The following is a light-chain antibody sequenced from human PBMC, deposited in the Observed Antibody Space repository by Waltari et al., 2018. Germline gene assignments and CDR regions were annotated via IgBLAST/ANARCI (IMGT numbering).Light chain of an antibody. V-gene: IGLV2-8*01. CDR3: MSYAGSNTWV. Sequence: QSALTQPPSASGSPGQSVTISCTGTSSDIGGYNYVCLYQQHPGKAPKLMIYEVTKRPAGVPVRFSGSRTGNTASLTVSGLQAEDEADYYCMSYAGSNTWVFGGGTKLTVL. CDR1: SSDIGGYNY. J-gene: IGLJ3*02. CDR2: EVT.